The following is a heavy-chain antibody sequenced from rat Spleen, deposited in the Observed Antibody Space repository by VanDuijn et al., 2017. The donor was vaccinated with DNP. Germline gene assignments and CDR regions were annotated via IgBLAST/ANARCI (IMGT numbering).Heavy chain of an antibody. CDR1: GFTFSSYW. D-gene: IGHD1-12*03. J-gene: IGHJ2*01. Sequence: EVQLVETGGGLVQPGRSLKLSCVASGFTFSSYWMFWIRQAPTMGLEWVASISTGGGNTYYRDSVQGRFTISRDNAKSNLYLQMDSLRSEETATYYCARHRSITMMVIIDYWGQGVMVTVSS. CDR2: ISTGGGNT. CDR3: ARHRSITMMVIIDY. V-gene: IGHV5S11*01.